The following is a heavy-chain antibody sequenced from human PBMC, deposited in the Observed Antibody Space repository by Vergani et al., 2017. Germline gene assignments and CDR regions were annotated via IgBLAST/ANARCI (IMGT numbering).Heavy chain of an antibody. CDR1: GYSLTELS. Sequence: QVQLVQSGAEVREPGASVKVSCQVSGYSLTELSLHWVRQAPGKGLEWMGGFDPEDGKSIYAQNFQGIVTMTEDASTDKGYMELSSLRSEETAIYYCTVAGGAPLRLDTWGQGTLVTVSS. CDR2: FDPEDGKS. CDR3: TVAGGAPLRLDT. D-gene: IGHD1-26*01. J-gene: IGHJ5*02. V-gene: IGHV1-24*01.